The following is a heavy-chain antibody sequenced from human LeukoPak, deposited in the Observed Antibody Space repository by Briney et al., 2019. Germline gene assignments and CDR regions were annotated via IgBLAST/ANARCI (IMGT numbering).Heavy chain of an antibody. J-gene: IGHJ6*01. Sequence: AGGSLRLSCAASGFTFSSYEMNWVRQAPGKGLEWVSYISSSGSTIYYADSVKGRFTISRDNAKNSLYLQINSLRSEDTAVYYFAXXXXXDXXXXXXYSXXXXXXXXXXXXXXXXXXXXXXXXXXXDV. CDR3: AXXXXXDXXXXXXYSXXXXXXXXXXXXXXXXXXXXXXXXXXXDV. CDR2: ISSSGSTI. D-gene: IGHD3-22*01. CDR1: GFTFSSYE. V-gene: IGHV3-48*03.